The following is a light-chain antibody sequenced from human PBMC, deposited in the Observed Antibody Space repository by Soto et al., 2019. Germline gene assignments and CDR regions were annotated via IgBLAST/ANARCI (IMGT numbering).Light chain of an antibody. CDR2: DAS. V-gene: IGKV1-9*01. J-gene: IGKJ4*01. CDR1: QDISSS. CDR3: QQLASYPIGT. Sequence: DIQLTQSPSFLSASVGDRVTITCRASQDISSSLAWYQQKPVKAPKLLIYDASTLQTGVPSRFRGSGSGTEFTITISSLQPEDFATYSCQQLASYPIGTFGGGTKVEIK.